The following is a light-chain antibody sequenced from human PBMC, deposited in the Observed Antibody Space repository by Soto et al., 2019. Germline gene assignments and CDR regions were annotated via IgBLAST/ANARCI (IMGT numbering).Light chain of an antibody. CDR3: SSYTSSNTLI. CDR2: DVS. Sequence: QCALTQPASVSGSPGQSITISCTGTSSDVGGYNYVSWYQHHPGKAPKLMIYDVSNRPSGVSNRFSGSKSGNTASLTISGLQAEDEADYYCSSYTSSNTLIFGTGTKVTV. J-gene: IGLJ1*01. CDR1: SSDVGGYNY. V-gene: IGLV2-14*03.